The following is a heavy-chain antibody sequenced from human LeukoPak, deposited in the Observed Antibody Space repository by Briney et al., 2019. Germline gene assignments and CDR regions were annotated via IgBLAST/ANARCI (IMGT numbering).Heavy chain of an antibody. Sequence: ASVKVSCKASGYTFTSYGISWVRQAPGQGLEWMGWISAYNGNTNYAQKLQGRVTMTTDTSTSTAYMELRSLRSDDTAVYYCARGGRITMVRGDLHTAAFDIWGQGTMVTVSS. V-gene: IGHV1-18*01. D-gene: IGHD3-10*01. J-gene: IGHJ3*02. CDR1: GYTFTSYG. CDR3: ARGGRITMVRGDLHTAAFDI. CDR2: ISAYNGNT.